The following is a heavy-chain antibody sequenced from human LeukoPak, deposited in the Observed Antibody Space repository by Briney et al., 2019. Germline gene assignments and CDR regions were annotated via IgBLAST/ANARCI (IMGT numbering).Heavy chain of an antibody. V-gene: IGHV3-43*02. J-gene: IGHJ4*02. D-gene: IGHD6-19*01. CDR2: ISGDGGST. CDR1: GFTFSSYS. CDR3: AKDRDRNPTVAGMDY. Sequence: PGGSLRLSCAASGFTFSSYSMNWVRQAPGKGLEWVSLISGDGGSTYYADSVKGRFTISRDNSKNSLYLQMNSLRTEDTALYYCAKDRDRNPTVAGMDYWGQGTLVTVSS.